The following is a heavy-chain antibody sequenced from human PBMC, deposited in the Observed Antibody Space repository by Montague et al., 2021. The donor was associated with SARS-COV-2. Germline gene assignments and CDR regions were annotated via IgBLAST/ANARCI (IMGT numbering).Heavy chain of an antibody. D-gene: IGHD2-15*01. CDR1: GGSISSYY. CDR2: IYYSGST. CDR3: ARDSGGSSPEDWLGFDH. J-gene: IGHJ5*02. V-gene: IGHV4-59*01. Sequence: SETLSLTCTVSGGSISSYYWSWIRQPPGKGLEWIGYIYYSGSTXXXPSXXXRVTISVDTSKNQFSLKLSSVTAADTAVYYCARDSGGSSPEDWLGFDHWGQGTLVTVSS.